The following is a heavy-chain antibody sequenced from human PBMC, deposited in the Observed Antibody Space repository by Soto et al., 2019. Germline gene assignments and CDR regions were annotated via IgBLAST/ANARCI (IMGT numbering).Heavy chain of an antibody. Sequence: SETLSLTCTVSGGSISSSSYYWSWIRQHPGKGLEWIGYIYYSGSTYYNPSLKSRVTISVDTSKNQFSLKLSSVTAADTAVYYCARGSQLERDALDIWGQGTMVTVSS. V-gene: IGHV4-31*03. D-gene: IGHD1-1*01. CDR1: GGSISSSSYY. CDR2: IYYSGST. CDR3: ARGSQLERDALDI. J-gene: IGHJ3*02.